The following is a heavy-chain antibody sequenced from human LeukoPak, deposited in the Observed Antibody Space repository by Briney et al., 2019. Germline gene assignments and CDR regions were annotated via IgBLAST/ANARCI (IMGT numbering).Heavy chain of an antibody. CDR1: GLTVSSNY. Sequence: PGGSLRLSCAASGLTVSSNYMNWVRQAPGKGLEWVSVIYSGGSTYYADSVKGRFTISRDNSKNTLFLQMNSVRAEDTAVYYCAREAVTRNYFDYWGQGTLVTVSS. J-gene: IGHJ4*02. V-gene: IGHV3-53*01. CDR2: IYSGGST. D-gene: IGHD4-17*01. CDR3: AREAVTRNYFDY.